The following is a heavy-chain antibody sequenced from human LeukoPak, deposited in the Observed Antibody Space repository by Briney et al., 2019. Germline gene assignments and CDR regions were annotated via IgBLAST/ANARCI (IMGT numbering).Heavy chain of an antibody. Sequence: PGGSLRLSCAASGFAFSSYEMNWVRQAPGKGLEWVSYISSSGSTIYYADSVKGRFTISRDNAKNSLYLQMNSLRAEDTAVYYCARGHGYCSSTSCYFRGIGYYYYGMDVWGQGTTVTVSS. D-gene: IGHD2-2*03. V-gene: IGHV3-48*03. CDR1: GFAFSSYE. CDR2: ISSSGSTI. CDR3: ARGHGYCSSTSCYFRGIGYYYYGMDV. J-gene: IGHJ6*02.